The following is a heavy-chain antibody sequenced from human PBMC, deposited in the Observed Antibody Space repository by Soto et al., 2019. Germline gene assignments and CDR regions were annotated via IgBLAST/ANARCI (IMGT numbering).Heavy chain of an antibody. V-gene: IGHV3-30-3*01. CDR3: ASEQQSRRVGDY. D-gene: IGHD6-13*01. CDR2: ISYDGVSK. Sequence: QVTLVESGGGVVRSGGSLRLSCAASGFSFSSHAMHWVRQAPGKGLEGVAGISYDGVSKYYTGSVKGRFTIARDNSRNAFYLQLNSLSSGDTAIYYCASEQQSRRVGDYWGLGTLVTVSS. J-gene: IGHJ4*02. CDR1: GFSFSSHA.